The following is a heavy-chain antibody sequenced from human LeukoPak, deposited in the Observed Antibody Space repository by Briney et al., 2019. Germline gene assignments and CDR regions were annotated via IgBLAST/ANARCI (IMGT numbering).Heavy chain of an antibody. Sequence: ASVKVSCKASGHTSTTYAIHWVRQAPGQGLEWMGWINAGNGNIKYSQKFQGRVTITGDTSASTAYMELSSLRSEDTAVYYCARGYCSSTSCYMDVWGQGTTVTVSS. J-gene: IGHJ6*02. CDR1: GHTSTTYA. CDR3: ARGYCSSTSCYMDV. CDR2: INAGNGNI. V-gene: IGHV1-3*01. D-gene: IGHD2-2*01.